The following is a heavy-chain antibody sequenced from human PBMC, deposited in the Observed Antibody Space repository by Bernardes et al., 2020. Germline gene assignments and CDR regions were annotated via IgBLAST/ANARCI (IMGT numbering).Heavy chain of an antibody. D-gene: IGHD3-3*01. V-gene: IGHV3-23*01. CDR3: AKVLGTYYDFWSGPIQFDP. CDR2: ISGSGGST. Sequence: GGSLRLSCAASGFTFSSYAMSWVRQAPGKGLEWVSAISGSGGSTYYADSVKGRFTISRDNSKNTLYLQMNSLRAEDTAVYYCAKVLGTYYDFWSGPIQFDPGGQRTLVTVSS. CDR1: GFTFSSYA. J-gene: IGHJ5*02.